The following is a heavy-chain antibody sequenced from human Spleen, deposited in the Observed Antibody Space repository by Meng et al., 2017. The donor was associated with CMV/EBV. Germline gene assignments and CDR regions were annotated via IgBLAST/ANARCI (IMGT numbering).Heavy chain of an antibody. Sequence: ASVKVSCKASGYTFTSYYIHWVRQAPGHGLEWMGIIKPGGGSTTYAQKFQGGVTLTSDTSTNTVYMELSRLRYEDTAVYYCARDLVGYDAFDVWGQGTMVTVSS. CDR2: IKPGGGST. J-gene: IGHJ3*01. V-gene: IGHV1-46*01. CDR1: GYTFTSYY. D-gene: IGHD3-22*01. CDR3: ARDLVGYDAFDV.